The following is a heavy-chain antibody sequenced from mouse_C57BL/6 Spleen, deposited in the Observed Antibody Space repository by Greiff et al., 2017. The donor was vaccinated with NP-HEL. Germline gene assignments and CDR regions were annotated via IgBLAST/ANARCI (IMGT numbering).Heavy chain of an antibody. Sequence: VKLQQSGPELVKPGASVKISCKASGYAFSSSWMNWVKQRPGKGLEWIGRISPGDGDTNYNGKCKGKATLTADKSSSTAYMQLSSLTSEDSAVYFCARRGTSLYYFDYWGQGTTLTVSS. CDR3: ARRGTSLYYFDY. D-gene: IGHD2-14*01. J-gene: IGHJ2*01. CDR2: ISPGDGDT. CDR1: GYAFSSSW. V-gene: IGHV1-82*01.